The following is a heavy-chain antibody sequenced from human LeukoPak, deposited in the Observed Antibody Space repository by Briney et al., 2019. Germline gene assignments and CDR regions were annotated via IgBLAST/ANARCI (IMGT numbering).Heavy chain of an antibody. D-gene: IGHD3-3*01. V-gene: IGHV1-18*01. CDR2: ISAYNGNT. CDR3: ARDMDPYYDFWSGYLDY. J-gene: IGHJ4*02. Sequence: ASVKVSCKASGYTFTSYGISWVRQAPGQGLEWMGWISAYNGNTNYAQKLQGRVTMTTDTSTSTAYMELRSLRSDDTAVYYCARDMDPYYDFWSGYLDYWGQGTLVTVSS. CDR1: GYTFTSYG.